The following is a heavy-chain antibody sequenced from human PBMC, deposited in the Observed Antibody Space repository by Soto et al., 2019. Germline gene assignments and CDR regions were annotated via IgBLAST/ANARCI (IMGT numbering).Heavy chain of an antibody. V-gene: IGHV5-51*01. CDR1: GDRFTSYW. Sequence: PGESLKISCMGSGDRFTSYWIAWVRQMPGKGLEWMGIIYPGDSDARYSPSFQGQVTISVDKSISTAYLQWSSLKASDTAIYYCARQLGHDFMNNWFDPWGQGTPGTVSS. J-gene: IGHJ5*02. CDR2: IYPGDSDA. D-gene: IGHD1-26*01. CDR3: ARQLGHDFMNNWFDP.